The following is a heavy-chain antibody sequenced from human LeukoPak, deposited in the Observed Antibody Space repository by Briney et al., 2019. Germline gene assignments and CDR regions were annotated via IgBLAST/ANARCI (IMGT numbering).Heavy chain of an antibody. D-gene: IGHD6-6*01. CDR2: IGSGGYR. CDR1: GFTFSSYS. J-gene: IGHJ4*02. V-gene: IGHV3-21*04. Sequence: GGSLRLSCAASGFTFSSYSMKWVRQAPGKGLEYVSSIGSGGYRFYCGSVKGRFSISRDNSQNTVYLQMNSLRGEDTAIYFCAKKLPDASSYFDFWGQGILVTVSS. CDR3: AKKLPDASSYFDF.